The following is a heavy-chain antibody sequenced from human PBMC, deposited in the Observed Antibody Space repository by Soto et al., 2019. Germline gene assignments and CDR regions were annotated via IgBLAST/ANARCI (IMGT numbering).Heavy chain of an antibody. CDR1: GSCFISSV. J-gene: IGHJ6*02. CDR2: IVVASGQT. D-gene: IGHD2-15*01. Sequence: SVQVSCQASGSCFISSVIQWVRQAHGQRLEWIGWIVVASGQTNYAQNFRGRVAITRVTSTATAYIELTGLTSEDTAVYFCSADRPDIGVGWWVWGQGTTVTVSS. CDR3: SADRPDIGVGWWV. V-gene: IGHV1-58*02.